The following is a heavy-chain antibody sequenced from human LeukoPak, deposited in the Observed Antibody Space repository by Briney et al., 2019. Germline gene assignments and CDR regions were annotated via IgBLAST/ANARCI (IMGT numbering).Heavy chain of an antibody. CDR3: ARDFYDGFALDY. V-gene: IGHV3-48*04. Sequence: GGSLRLSCAASGFTFSSYGMHWVRQAPGKGLEWVSYISSSGSTIYYTDSVKGRFTISRDNARNSLYLQMDNLRAEDTGVYYCARDFYDGFALDYWGQGTLVTVSS. CDR1: GFTFSSYG. J-gene: IGHJ4*02. CDR2: ISSSGSTI. D-gene: IGHD2/OR15-2a*01.